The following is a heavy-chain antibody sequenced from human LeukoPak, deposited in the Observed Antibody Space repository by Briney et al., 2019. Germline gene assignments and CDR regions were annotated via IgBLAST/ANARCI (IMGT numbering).Heavy chain of an antibody. CDR2: IKQDGSEK. CDR1: GFTFSSYW. J-gene: IGHJ4*02. D-gene: IGHD6-19*01. CDR3: ARGPAVAPFSDFDY. V-gene: IGHV3-7*01. Sequence: GGSLRLSCAASGFTFSSYWMSWVRRAPGKGLEWVAKIKQDGSEKYYVDSVKGRFTISRDNAKNSLYLQMNSLRAEGTAVYYCARGPAVAPFSDFDYWGQGTLVTVSS.